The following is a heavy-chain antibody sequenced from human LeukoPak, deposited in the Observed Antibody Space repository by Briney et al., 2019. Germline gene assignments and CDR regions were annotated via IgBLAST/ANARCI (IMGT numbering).Heavy chain of an antibody. D-gene: IGHD6-13*01. CDR2: ISSSSGFI. CDR3: ASPVSSSSWYYFDS. CDR1: GFTFSSYG. V-gene: IGHV3-21*01. J-gene: IGHJ4*02. Sequence: PGGSLRLSCAASGFTFSSYGMNWVRQAPGKGLEWVSSISSSSGFIFYADSVKGRFTSSRDNAKNSLYLQMNSLRAEDTAVYYCASPVSSSSWYYFDSWGQGTLSPSPQ.